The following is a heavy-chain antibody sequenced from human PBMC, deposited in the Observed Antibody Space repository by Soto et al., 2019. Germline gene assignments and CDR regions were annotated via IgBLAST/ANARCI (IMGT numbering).Heavy chain of an antibody. CDR2: INAHSGGT. CDR1: GFSFTGYY. CDR3: AKDLTRQLAYWLDP. V-gene: IGHV1-2*02. Sequence: QVQLVQSGAAVKKPGASVKVSCKASGFSFTGYYIHWLRQAPGQVLEWMGWINAHSGGTEYAQKFQGRVILTMDTSIATAYLTLTSLTSDDTALYYCAKDLTRQLAYWLDPWGQGTQVTVSS. J-gene: IGHJ5*02. D-gene: IGHD6-6*01.